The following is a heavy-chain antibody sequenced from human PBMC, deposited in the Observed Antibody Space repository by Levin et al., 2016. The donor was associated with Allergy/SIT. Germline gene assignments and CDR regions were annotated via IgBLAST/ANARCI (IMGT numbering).Heavy chain of an antibody. J-gene: IGHJ6*04. CDR3: TRLAPSIAGDV. Sequence: VRQMPGKGLEWVGRIRSKANSYATAYAASVKGRFTISRDDSKNTAYLQMNSLKTEDTAVYYCTRLAPSIAGDVWGKGTTVTVSS. D-gene: IGHD6-13*01. V-gene: IGHV3-73*01. CDR2: IRSKANSYAT.